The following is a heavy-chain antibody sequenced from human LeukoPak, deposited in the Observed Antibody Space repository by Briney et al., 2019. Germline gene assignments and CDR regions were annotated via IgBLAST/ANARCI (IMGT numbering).Heavy chain of an antibody. Sequence: ASVKVSCKASGYTFTGYYMHWVRQAPGQGLEWMGWINPSGGSTTYAQKFQGRVTMTRHMSTSTVYMELSSLRSEDTAVYYCATGNDVLSDWFDPWGQGTLVTVSS. CDR1: GYTFTGYY. CDR3: ATGNDVLSDWFDP. CDR2: INPSGGST. D-gene: IGHD2/OR15-2a*01. J-gene: IGHJ5*02. V-gene: IGHV1-46*01.